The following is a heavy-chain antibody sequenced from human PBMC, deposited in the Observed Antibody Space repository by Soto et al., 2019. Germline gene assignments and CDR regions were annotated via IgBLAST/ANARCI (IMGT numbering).Heavy chain of an antibody. J-gene: IGHJ4*02. CDR3: AKCLAGPPNYFDY. CDR1: GFTFSSYG. D-gene: IGHD6-19*01. V-gene: IGHV3-30*18. CDR2: ISYDGSNK. Sequence: QVQLVESGGGVVQPGRSLRLSCAASGFTFSSYGMHWVRQAPGKGLEWVAVISYDGSNKYYADSVKGRFTISRDNSKNTLYLQMNSLRAEDTAVYYCAKCLAGPPNYFDYWGQGTLVTVSS.